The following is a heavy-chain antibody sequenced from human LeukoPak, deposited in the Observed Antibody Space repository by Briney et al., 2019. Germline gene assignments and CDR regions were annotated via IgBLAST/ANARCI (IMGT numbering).Heavy chain of an antibody. V-gene: IGHV4-34*01. CDR1: GGSISSYY. CDR2: INHSGST. D-gene: IGHD2-8*01. Sequence: PSETLSLTCTVSGGSISSYYWSWIRQPRGQGLERIGEINHSGSTNYNPSLKSRVTISVDTSKNQFSLKLSSVTAADTAVYYCARAPLGYCTNGVCYYFDYWGQGTLVTVSS. CDR3: ARAPLGYCTNGVCYYFDY. J-gene: IGHJ4*02.